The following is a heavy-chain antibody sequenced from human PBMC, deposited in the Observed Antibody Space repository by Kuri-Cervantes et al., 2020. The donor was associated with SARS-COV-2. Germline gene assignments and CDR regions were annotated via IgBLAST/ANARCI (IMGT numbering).Heavy chain of an antibody. CDR3: ARGFWGSSYYYYMDV. Sequence: ASVKVSCKASGYTFTSYDINWVRQATGQGLEWMGWMNPNSGNTGYAQKFQGRVTITRNTSISTAYMELSSLRSEDTAVYYCARGFWGSSYYYYMDVWGKGTTVTVSS. CDR1: GYTFTSYD. CDR2: MNPNSGNT. V-gene: IGHV1-8*03. D-gene: IGHD3-16*01. J-gene: IGHJ6*03.